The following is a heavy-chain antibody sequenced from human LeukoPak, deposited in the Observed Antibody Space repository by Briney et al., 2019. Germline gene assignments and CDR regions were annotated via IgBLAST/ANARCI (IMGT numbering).Heavy chain of an antibody. Sequence: GGSLRLSCAASGFTFSSYAMSWVRQAPGKGLEWVSAISGSGGSTYYADSVKGRFTISRDNSKNTLYLQMNSLRAEDTAVYYCAKDRPDYDILTGPLPNSDYGGEGTLLTVSS. CDR1: GFTFSSYA. J-gene: IGHJ4*02. CDR3: AKDRPDYDILTGPLPNSDY. CDR2: ISGSGGST. V-gene: IGHV3-23*01. D-gene: IGHD3-9*01.